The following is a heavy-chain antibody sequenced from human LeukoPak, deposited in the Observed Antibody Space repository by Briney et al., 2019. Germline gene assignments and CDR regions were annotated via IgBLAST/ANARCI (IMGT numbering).Heavy chain of an antibody. CDR1: GDSISSSY. V-gene: IGHV4-4*07. CDR3: ARLNNRVLFDS. CDR2: IYSSGIT. J-gene: IGHJ4*02. Sequence: SETLSLTCTVSGDSISSSYWSWIRQPAGKGLEWIRRIYSSGITNYNPSLNSRVTMSLDTSKNQFSLKLNSVTAADTALYYCARLNNRVLFDSWGQGTPVTVSS. D-gene: IGHD1-14*01.